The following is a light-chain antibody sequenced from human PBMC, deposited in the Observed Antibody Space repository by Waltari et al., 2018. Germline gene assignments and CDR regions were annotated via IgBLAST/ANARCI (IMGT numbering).Light chain of an antibody. CDR2: AAS. Sequence: MTQSPLSLSASVGDRVTITCRASQSITIYLNWYQHKPGKAPKLLIYAASSLQGGVPTRFSGSGSGTDFNLTISTLQPEDFATYYCQQSYSALTFGGGTKVEIK. CDR3: QQSYSALT. J-gene: IGKJ4*01. CDR1: QSITIY. V-gene: IGKV1-39*01.